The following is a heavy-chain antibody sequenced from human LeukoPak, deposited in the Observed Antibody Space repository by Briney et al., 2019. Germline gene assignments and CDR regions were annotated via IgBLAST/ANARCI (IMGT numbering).Heavy chain of an antibody. D-gene: IGHD1-1*01. CDR3: AALSTGTTLRY. V-gene: IGHV3-23*01. Sequence: GGSLRLSCAASGFTFSDYYMSWIRQAPGKGLEWVSAISGSGGSTYYADSVKGRFTISRDNSKNTLYLQMNSLRAEDTAVYYCAALSTGTTLRYWGQGTLVTVSS. CDR1: GFTFSDYY. CDR2: ISGSGGST. J-gene: IGHJ4*02.